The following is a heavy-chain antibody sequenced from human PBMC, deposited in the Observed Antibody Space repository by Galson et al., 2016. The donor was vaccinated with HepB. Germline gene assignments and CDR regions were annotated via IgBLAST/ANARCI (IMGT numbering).Heavy chain of an antibody. V-gene: IGHV2-5*01. Sequence: SSSLKSRLTITKDTSKNQVVLTMTNVSPVDTATYYCAHSRYYVSGSLDYWGQGTLVTVSS. D-gene: IGHD3-10*01. J-gene: IGHJ4*02. CDR3: AHSRYYVSGSLDY.